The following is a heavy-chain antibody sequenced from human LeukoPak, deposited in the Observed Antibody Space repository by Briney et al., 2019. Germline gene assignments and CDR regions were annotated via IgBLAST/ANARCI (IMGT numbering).Heavy chain of an antibody. V-gene: IGHV3-48*01. Sequence: PGGSLRLSCAASGFIFGTYSMNWVRQAPGKGLEWVSYISSSSSTIYYADSVKGRFTIPRDNAKNSLYPQMNSLRAEDTAIYYCTRDSPPDYWGQGTLVTVSS. CDR2: ISSSSSTI. J-gene: IGHJ4*02. CDR1: GFIFGTYS. CDR3: TRDSPPDY.